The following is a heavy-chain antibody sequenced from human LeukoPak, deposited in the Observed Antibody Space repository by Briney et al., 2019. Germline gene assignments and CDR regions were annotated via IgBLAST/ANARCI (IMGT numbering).Heavy chain of an antibody. CDR3: ARVLDSSGYYYLLYYYGMDV. D-gene: IGHD3-22*01. CDR2: INHSGST. Sequence: SETLSLTCAVYGGSFSGYYWSWIRQPPGKGLEWIGEINHSGSTNYNPSLKSRVTTSVDTSKNQFSLKLSSVTAADTAVYYCARVLDSSGYYYLLYYYGMDVWGQGTTVTVSS. V-gene: IGHV4-34*01. CDR1: GGSFSGYY. J-gene: IGHJ6*02.